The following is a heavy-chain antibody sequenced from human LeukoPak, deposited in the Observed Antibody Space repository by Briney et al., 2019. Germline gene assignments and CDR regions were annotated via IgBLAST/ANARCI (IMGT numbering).Heavy chain of an antibody. J-gene: IGHJ5*02. V-gene: IGHV4-34*01. Sequence: SETPSLTCAVYGGSFSGYYWSWIRQPPGKGLEWIGEINHSGSTNYNPSLKSRVTISVDTSKNQFSLKLSSVTAADTAVYYCARGLYVVAAIENWFDPWGQGTLVTVSS. CDR3: ARGLYVVAAIENWFDP. CDR2: INHSGST. D-gene: IGHD2-15*01. CDR1: GGSFSGYY.